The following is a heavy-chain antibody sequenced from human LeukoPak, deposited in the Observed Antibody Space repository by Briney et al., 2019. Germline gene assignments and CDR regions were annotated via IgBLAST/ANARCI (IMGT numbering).Heavy chain of an antibody. D-gene: IGHD6-13*01. CDR3: ARGGARQQLVENYFDH. Sequence: GGSLRLSCAASGFTVSSNYMNWVRRAPGKGLEWVSVLYRGGSTYYADSVKGRFTISRDTSKNTVYLQMNSLRAEDTAVYYCARGGARQQLVENYFDHWGQGTLVTVSS. J-gene: IGHJ4*02. CDR2: LYRGGST. V-gene: IGHV3-53*01. CDR1: GFTVSSNY.